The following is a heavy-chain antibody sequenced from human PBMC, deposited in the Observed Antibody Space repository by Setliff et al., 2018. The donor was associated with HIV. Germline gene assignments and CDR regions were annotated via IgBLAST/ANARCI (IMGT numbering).Heavy chain of an antibody. V-gene: IGHV4-61*01. CDR2: IYYSGST. J-gene: IGHJ6*03. CDR3: ARGDYYFYYMDV. Sequence: PSETLSLTCTVSGGSVSSGSYYWSWIRQPPGKGLEWIGYIYYSGSTNYNPSLKSRVTISVDTSKNQFSLQLSSVTAADTAVYYCARGDYYFYYMDVWGKGTTVTVSS. CDR1: GGSVSSGSYY.